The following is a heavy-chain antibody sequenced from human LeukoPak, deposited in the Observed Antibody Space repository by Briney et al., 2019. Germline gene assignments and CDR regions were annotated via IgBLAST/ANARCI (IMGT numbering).Heavy chain of an antibody. CDR1: GFTFSSYW. CDR2: INSDGSST. V-gene: IGHV3-74*01. J-gene: IGHJ4*02. CDR3: AREGDSSGYSHFDY. D-gene: IGHD3-22*01. Sequence: GGTLRLSCAASGFTFSSYWMHWVRQAPGKGLVWVSRINSDGSSTSYADSVKGRFTISRDNAKNTLYLQMNSLRAEDTAVYYCAREGDSSGYSHFDYWGQGTLVTVSS.